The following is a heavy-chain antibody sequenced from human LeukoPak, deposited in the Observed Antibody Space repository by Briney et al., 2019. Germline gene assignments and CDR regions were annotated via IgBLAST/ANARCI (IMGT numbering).Heavy chain of an antibody. CDR3: ARIRGGDFDY. CDR1: GGSISSSDYY. J-gene: IGHJ4*02. V-gene: IGHV4-39*01. CDR2: IYYSGST. D-gene: IGHD3-16*01. Sequence: SETLSLTCTVSGGSISSSDYYWAWIRQPPGKGLEWIGSIYYSGSTYYNPSLKSRVTISVDSSKNQFSLKLNSVTAADTAVYYCARIRGGDFDYWGQGTLVTASS.